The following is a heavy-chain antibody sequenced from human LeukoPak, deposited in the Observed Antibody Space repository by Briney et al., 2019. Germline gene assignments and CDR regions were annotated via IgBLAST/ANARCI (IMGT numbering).Heavy chain of an antibody. J-gene: IGHJ4*02. CDR3: ARGLPGSSWHLGY. D-gene: IGHD6-13*01. CDR2: VYYNGDR. CDR1: GGSICSYY. V-gene: IGHV4-59*01. Sequence: SETLSLTCSVSGGSICSYYWNWIRQPQGKGLEWVGYVYYNGDRAYNPSLKSRVTISVDTSKKQFSLKLSSLTAADTAMYYCARGLPGSSWHLGYWGLGTLVTVSS.